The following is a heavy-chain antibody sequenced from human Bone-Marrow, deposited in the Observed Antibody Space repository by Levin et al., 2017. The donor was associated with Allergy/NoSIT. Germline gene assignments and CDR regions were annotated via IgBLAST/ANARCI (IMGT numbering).Heavy chain of an antibody. Sequence: LSLTCAASGFTFSDSHMSWIRQAPGKGLQWVSYISSSGSHIDSADSVKGRFTISRDNARNSLFLQMNSLRAEDTAVYYCARDRVSSNYYDRHYYSYLGMDVWGQGTTVTVS. D-gene: IGHD4-11*01. CDR2: ISSSGSHI. J-gene: IGHJ6*02. V-gene: IGHV3-11*01. CDR1: GFTFSDSH. CDR3: ARDRVSSNYYDRHYYSYLGMDV.